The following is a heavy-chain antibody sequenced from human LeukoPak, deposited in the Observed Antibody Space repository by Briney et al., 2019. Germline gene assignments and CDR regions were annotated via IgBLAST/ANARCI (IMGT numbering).Heavy chain of an antibody. CDR1: GFTFSNHG. CDR3: ARGLNYDFWSGYFGWFDP. Sequence: GGSLRLSCAASGFTFSNHGMNWVRQAPGKGLEWVSGISGSGGRTYYADSVKGRFTISRDNSKNTLYLQMNSLRAEDTAVYYCARGLNYDFWSGYFGWFDPWSQGTLVTVSS. CDR2: ISGSGGRT. V-gene: IGHV3-23*01. J-gene: IGHJ5*02. D-gene: IGHD3-3*01.